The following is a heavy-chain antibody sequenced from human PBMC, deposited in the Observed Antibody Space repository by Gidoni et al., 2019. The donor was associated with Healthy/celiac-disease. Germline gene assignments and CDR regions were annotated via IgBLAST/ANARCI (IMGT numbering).Heavy chain of an antibody. J-gene: IGHJ4*02. CDR1: GGSFSGYY. V-gene: IGHV4-34*01. D-gene: IGHD2-15*01. CDR2: INHSGST. Sequence: QVQLQQWGAGLLKPSEPLSLTCAVYGGSFSGYYWSWIRQPPGKGLEWIGEINHSGSTNYNPSLKSRVTISVDTSKNQFSLKLSAVTAADTAVYYWARGDGRKPLPQRGLGYWGQGTLVTVSS. CDR3: ARGDGRKPLPQRGLGY.